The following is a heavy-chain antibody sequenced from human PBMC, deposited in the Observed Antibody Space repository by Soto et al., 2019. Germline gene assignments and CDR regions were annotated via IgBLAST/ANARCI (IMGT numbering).Heavy chain of an antibody. CDR3: ATTIGSSGWYYFDY. V-gene: IGHV1-2*02. J-gene: IGHJ4*02. CDR1: GYTFTGYY. CDR2: INPNSGGT. Sequence: ASVKVSCKASGYTFTGYYIHWVRQAPGQGLEWMGWINPNSGGTNYAQKFQGRVTMTRDTSISTAYMELSRLRSDDTAVYYCATTIGSSGWYYFDYWGQGTLVTVSS. D-gene: IGHD6-19*01.